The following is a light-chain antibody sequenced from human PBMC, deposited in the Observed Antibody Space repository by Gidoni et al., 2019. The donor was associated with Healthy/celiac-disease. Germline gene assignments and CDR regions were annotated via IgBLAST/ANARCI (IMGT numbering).Light chain of an antibody. J-gene: IGKJ1*01. Sequence: EIVMTQSPATLSVSPGERATLSCRASESVSSKLAWYQQKPGQAPRLFIYGASIRATGIPARFSGSGSGTEFTLTISSLQSEDFAVYYCQQYNNWPPWTFGQGTKVEIK. CDR2: GAS. CDR3: QQYNNWPPWT. V-gene: IGKV3-15*01. CDR1: ESVSSK.